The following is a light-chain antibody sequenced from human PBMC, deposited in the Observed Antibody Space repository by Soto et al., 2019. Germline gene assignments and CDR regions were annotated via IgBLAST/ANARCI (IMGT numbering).Light chain of an antibody. J-gene: IGLJ1*01. CDR2: EVS. V-gene: IGLV2-14*01. CDR3: NSYTSSTSSTYV. Sequence: QSVLTQPASVSGSPGQSITISCTGTTNDACGYNYVSWYQQHPGKAPKLLIFEVSSRPSGVSNRFSGSKSGNTASLTISALQAEDEADYFCNSYTSSTSSTYVFRTGTKVTVL. CDR1: TNDACGYNY.